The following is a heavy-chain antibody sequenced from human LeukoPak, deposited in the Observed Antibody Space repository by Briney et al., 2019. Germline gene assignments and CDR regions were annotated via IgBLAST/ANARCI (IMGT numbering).Heavy chain of an antibody. J-gene: IGHJ4*02. CDR1: GFTFNNYG. CDR3: AKVWRGHYYDY. V-gene: IGHV3-23*01. Sequence: GGPLTLSCAASGFTFNNYGMSWVRQAPGKGLEWVSSISGTGGSTYYADSVKGRFTISRDNAKNTLYLQMNTLRAEDTAIYYCAKVWRGHYYDYWGQGTLVTVSS. CDR2: ISGTGGST. D-gene: IGHD1-1*01.